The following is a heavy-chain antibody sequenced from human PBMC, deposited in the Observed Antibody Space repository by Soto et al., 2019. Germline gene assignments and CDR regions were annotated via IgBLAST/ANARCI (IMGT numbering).Heavy chain of an antibody. CDR1: GFTFSSYS. Sequence: EVQLVESGGGLVKPGGSLRLSCAASGFTFSSYSMNWVRQAPGKGLDLVSSISRSRRYIHYADSVKGRFTMSRDNAKNSLDLQMNSLRAEDTAVYYCARVERAYCGGDCYDYWCQGTLVTVSS. CDR2: ISRSRRYI. V-gene: IGHV3-21*01. CDR3: ARVERAYCGGDCYDY. J-gene: IGHJ4*02. D-gene: IGHD2-21*01.